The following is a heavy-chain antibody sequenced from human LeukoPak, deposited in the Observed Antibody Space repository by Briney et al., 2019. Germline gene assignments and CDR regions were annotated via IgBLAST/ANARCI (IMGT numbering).Heavy chain of an antibody. V-gene: IGHV3-7*04. Sequence: GGSLRLSCAASGFTFSSYWMSWVRQAPGKGLEWVANIKQDGSEKFYVDSVKGRFTISRDDAKSSLYLQMNSLRAEDTAVYFCVRESVYGSRSYYSYWGQGTLVTVSS. J-gene: IGHJ4*02. CDR2: IKQDGSEK. CDR3: VRESVYGSRSYYSY. CDR1: GFTFSSYW. D-gene: IGHD3-10*01.